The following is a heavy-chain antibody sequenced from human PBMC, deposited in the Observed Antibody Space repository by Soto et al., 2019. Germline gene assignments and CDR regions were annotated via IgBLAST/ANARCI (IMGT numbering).Heavy chain of an antibody. CDR2: MTASDANT. J-gene: IGHJ4*02. CDR3: ARTRRLYLNDDHVDYGASMEDY. Sequence: QGQLVQSGAELKKPGPSVKVSCKASGYTFQMFGDPWRRQAPGQGLDWVGRMTASDANTSYGKNFQARVSLSTDKTTSTAYMELRSLTSDDTAVYFCARTRRLYLNDDHVDYGASMEDYWGQGTLLSVSS. D-gene: IGHD4-17*01. V-gene: IGHV1-18*01. CDR1: GYTFQMFG.